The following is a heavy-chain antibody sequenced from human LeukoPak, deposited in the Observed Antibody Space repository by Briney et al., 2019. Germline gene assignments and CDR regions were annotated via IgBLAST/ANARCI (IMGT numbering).Heavy chain of an antibody. J-gene: IGHJ3*02. CDR3: ARSSIAAYDI. D-gene: IGHD6-6*01. CDR1: GYTFTSYY. CDR2: INPSGGST. V-gene: IGHV1-46*03. Sequence: ASVKVSCKASGYTFTSYYMHWVRQAPGQGLEWMGIINPSGGSTSYAQKFQGRVTMTRDTSTRTVYMELSSMRSEDTAVYYCARSSIAAYDIWGQGTMVTVSS.